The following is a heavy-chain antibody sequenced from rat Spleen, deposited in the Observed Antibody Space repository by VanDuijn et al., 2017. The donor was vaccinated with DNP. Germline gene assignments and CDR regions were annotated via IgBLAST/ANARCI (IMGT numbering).Heavy chain of an antibody. Sequence: EVQLVESGGGLVQPGRSLTLSCAVSGFTFSNHGMAWVRQAPTKGLEWVASISTGGDTYYRDSVKGRFTISRDNAKSILYLQMDSLRSEDTATYFCATHDWQGWGQGVMVTVSS. CDR3: ATHDWQG. V-gene: IGHV5S13*01. D-gene: IGHD1-7*01. J-gene: IGHJ2*01. CDR2: ISTGGDT. CDR1: GFTFSNHG.